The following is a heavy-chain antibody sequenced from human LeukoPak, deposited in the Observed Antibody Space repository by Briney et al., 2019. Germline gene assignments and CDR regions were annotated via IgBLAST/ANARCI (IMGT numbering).Heavy chain of an antibody. CDR1: CGSFSGYY. D-gene: IGHD3-3*01. J-gene: IGHJ4*02. CDR3: ARGKWNDFWSLWYYFDY. CDR2: INHSGST. V-gene: IGHV4-34*01. Sequence: PSETLSLTCAVYCGSFSGYYWSWIRQPPGKGLEWIGEINHSGSTNYNPSLKSRVTISVDTSKNQFSLKLSSVTAADTAVYYCARGKWNDFWSLWYYFDYWGQGTLVTVSS.